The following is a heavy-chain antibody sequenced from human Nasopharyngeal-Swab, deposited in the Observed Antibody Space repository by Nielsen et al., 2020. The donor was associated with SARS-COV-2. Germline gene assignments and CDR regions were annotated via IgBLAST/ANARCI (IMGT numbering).Heavy chain of an antibody. CDR1: GFTFSSYG. D-gene: IGHD6-19*01. J-gene: IGHJ3*02. Sequence: GESLKISCAASGFTFSSYGMHWVRQAPGKGLEWVAVISYDGSNKYYADSVKGRFTISRDNSKNTLYLQMNSLRAEDTAVYYCAKVSGYSSGWYTPAGAFGIWGQGTMVTVSS. CDR2: ISYDGSNK. CDR3: AKVSGYSSGWYTPAGAFGI. V-gene: IGHV3-30*18.